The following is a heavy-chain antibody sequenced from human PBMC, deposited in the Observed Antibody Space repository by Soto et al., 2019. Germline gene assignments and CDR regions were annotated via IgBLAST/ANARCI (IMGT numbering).Heavy chain of an antibody. CDR1: GYTFTSYG. V-gene: IGHV1-18*04. Sequence: ASVKVSCKASGYTFTSYGISWVRQAPGQGLEWMGWISAYNGNTDYAQKLQGRVTMTTDTSTSTAYMELRSLRSDDTAVYYCARDAHYCTNGVCYTAGYYYYGMDVWGQGTTVTVSS. CDR2: ISAYNGNT. J-gene: IGHJ6*02. D-gene: IGHD2-8*01. CDR3: ARDAHYCTNGVCYTAGYYYYGMDV.